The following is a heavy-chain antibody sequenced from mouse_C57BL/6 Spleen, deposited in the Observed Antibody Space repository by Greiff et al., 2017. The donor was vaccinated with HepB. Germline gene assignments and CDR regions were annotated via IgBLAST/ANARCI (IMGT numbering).Heavy chain of an antibody. V-gene: IGHV5-9*01. CDR1: GFTFSSYT. CDR2: ISGGGGNT. J-gene: IGHJ2*01. Sequence: EVQVVESGGGLVKPGGSLKLSCAASGFTFSSYTMSWVRQTPEKRLEWVATISGGGGNTYYPDSVKGRFTISRDNAKNTLYLQMSSLRSEDTALYYCARHPGRGGYFDYWGQGTTLTVSS. CDR3: ARHPGRGGYFDY.